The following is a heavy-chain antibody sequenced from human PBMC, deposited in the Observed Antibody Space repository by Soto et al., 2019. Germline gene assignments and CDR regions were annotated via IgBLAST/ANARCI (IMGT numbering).Heavy chain of an antibody. CDR1: GYAFTTYG. V-gene: IGHV1-18*01. Sequence: QVHLVQSGAEVKKPGASVKVSCKGSGYAFTTYGITWVRQAPGQGLERMGWISAHNGNTNYAQKLQGRVTVTRDTSTSTAYMELRRLISDDTAVYYCARGGYGDYWGQGALVTVSS. CDR3: ARGGYGDY. D-gene: IGHD1-1*01. CDR2: ISAHNGNT. J-gene: IGHJ4*02.